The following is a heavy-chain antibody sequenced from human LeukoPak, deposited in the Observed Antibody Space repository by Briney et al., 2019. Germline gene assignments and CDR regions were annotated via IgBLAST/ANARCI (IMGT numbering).Heavy chain of an antibody. CDR2: IYYSGTT. Sequence: SETLSLTCTVSGGSISTSSYYWGWLRQPPGKGLEWIATIYYSGTTYYNPSLKSRVTISVDTSKNQFSLKLSSVTAADTAVYYCARRGSGSRGDFDYWGQGTLVTVSS. J-gene: IGHJ4*02. CDR3: ARRGSGSRGDFDY. D-gene: IGHD2-15*01. V-gene: IGHV4-39*01. CDR1: GGSISTSSYY.